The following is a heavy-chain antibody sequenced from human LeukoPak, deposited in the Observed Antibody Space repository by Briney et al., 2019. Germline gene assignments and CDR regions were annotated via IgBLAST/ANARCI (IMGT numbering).Heavy chain of an antibody. Sequence: PGGSLRLSCAASGFTFNSYAMSWVRQAPGKGLEWVSAISGSGGSTYYADSVKGRFTISRDNSKNTLYPQMNSLRAEDTAVYYCAKGRGIYSSSWPFDYWGQGTLVTVSS. CDR2: ISGSGGST. CDR1: GFTFNSYA. CDR3: AKGRGIYSSSWPFDY. J-gene: IGHJ4*02. V-gene: IGHV3-23*01. D-gene: IGHD6-13*01.